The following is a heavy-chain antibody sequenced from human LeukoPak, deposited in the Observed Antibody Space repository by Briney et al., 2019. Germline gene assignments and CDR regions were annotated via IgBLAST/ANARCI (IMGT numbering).Heavy chain of an antibody. CDR1: GFTLSSYA. D-gene: IGHD4-17*01. CDR2: ISVSGNT. J-gene: IGHJ4*02. Sequence: PGGSLRLSCAASGFTLSSYAMSWVRQGPGKGLEWVSAISVSGNTYHADSVKGRFTISRDSYKNTLYLQMNSLRAEDTAVYYCARPKKATVTTWVATDYWGQGTLVTVSS. V-gene: IGHV3-23*01. CDR3: ARPKKATVTTWVATDY.